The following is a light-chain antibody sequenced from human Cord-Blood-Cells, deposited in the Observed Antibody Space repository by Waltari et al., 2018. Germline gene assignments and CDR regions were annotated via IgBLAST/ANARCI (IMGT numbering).Light chain of an antibody. V-gene: IGKV1-39*01. J-gene: IGKJ2*01. CDR1: QSISSY. Sequence: DIQMTLSPPSLFASVGGRVTITCRASQSISSYLNWYQQKSGKAPKLLINAASSLQSRVPSRFSCGGYGTDFTLSISSLQPEDFATDYGQQTYSTPPYTFGQGTKLAMK. CDR2: AAS. CDR3: QQTYSTPPYT.